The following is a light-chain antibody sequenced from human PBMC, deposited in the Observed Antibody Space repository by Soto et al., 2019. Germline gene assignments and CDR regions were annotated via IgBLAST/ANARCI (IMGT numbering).Light chain of an antibody. CDR3: QKCDYLPI. V-gene: IGKV1-33*01. CDR2: DAS. Sequence: DIQMTQSPSSLSASVGDRVTITCQASHDITSYLNWYQHKPGKSPKLLIYDASILEAGVPSRFSGSGSGTDFTFIISILQAEDVATYYCQKCDYLPIFGPGTTVDFK. CDR1: HDITSY. J-gene: IGKJ3*01.